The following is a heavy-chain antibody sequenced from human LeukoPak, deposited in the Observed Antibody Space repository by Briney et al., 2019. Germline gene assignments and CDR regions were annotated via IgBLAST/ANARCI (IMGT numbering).Heavy chain of an antibody. Sequence: SETLSPTCTVSGGSINSYYWTWIRQSPGKGLEWIGHIYFTGTTTYNPSLKSRVTISVDRSKNQFSLRLTSVTAADTAVYYCARQQQLDVWGPGTTVTVSS. CDR2: IYFTGTT. D-gene: IGHD1/OR15-1a*01. V-gene: IGHV4-59*01. CDR3: ARQQQLDV. CDR1: GGSINSYY. J-gene: IGHJ6*02.